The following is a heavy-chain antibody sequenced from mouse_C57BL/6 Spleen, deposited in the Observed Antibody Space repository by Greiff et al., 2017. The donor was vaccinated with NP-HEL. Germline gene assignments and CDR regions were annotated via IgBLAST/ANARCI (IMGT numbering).Heavy chain of an antibody. V-gene: IGHV2-2*01. D-gene: IGHD2-12*01. Sequence: QVQLKESGPGLVQPSQSLSITCTVSGFSLTSYGVHWVRQSPGKGLEWLGVIWSGGSTDYNAAFISRLSISKDNSKSQVFFKMNSLQADDTAIYYCARKGFTTGGDYYAMDYWGQGTSVTVSS. CDR2: IWSGGST. J-gene: IGHJ4*01. CDR3: ARKGFTTGGDYYAMDY. CDR1: GFSLTSYG.